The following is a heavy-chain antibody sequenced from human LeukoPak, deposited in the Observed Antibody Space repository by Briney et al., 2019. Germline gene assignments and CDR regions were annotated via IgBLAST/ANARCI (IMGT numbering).Heavy chain of an antibody. Sequence: GGSLRLSCAASGFTVSSNYMSWFRQAPGKGLEWVSVIYSGGSTYYADSVKGRFTISRDNSKNTLYLQMNSLRAEDTAVYYCARVTARYCSGGSCGDDAFDIWGQGTMVTVSS. J-gene: IGHJ3*02. CDR3: ARVTARYCSGGSCGDDAFDI. CDR2: IYSGGST. D-gene: IGHD2-15*01. CDR1: GFTVSSNY. V-gene: IGHV3-53*01.